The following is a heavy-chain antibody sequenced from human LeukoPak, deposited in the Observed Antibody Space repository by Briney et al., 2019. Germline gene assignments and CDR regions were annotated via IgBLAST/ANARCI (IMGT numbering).Heavy chain of an antibody. CDR3: ARIGSHLYYYYMDV. J-gene: IGHJ6*03. Sequence: PSETLSLTCTVSGGSIGSYYWSWIRQPAGKGLEWIGRIYTSGSTNYNPSLKSRVTMSVDTSKNQFSLKLSSVTAADTAVYYCARIGSHLYYYYMDVWGKGTTVTVSS. CDR2: IYTSGST. CDR1: GGSIGSYY. V-gene: IGHV4-4*07. D-gene: IGHD3-22*01.